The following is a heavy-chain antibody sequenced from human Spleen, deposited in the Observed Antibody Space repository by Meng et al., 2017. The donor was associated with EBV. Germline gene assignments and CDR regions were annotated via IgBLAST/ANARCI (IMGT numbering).Heavy chain of an antibody. CDR1: GVAISSGGYY. D-gene: IGHD5-18*01. V-gene: IGHV4-30-4*01. CDR2: IHYSGST. CDR3: ARASSGDSDGFDY. Sequence: QLQLRESGSGLVQLSQTLSLTCAVSGVAISSGGYYWSWIRQPPGKGLEWIGYIHYSGSTHYNSSLRSRITMSLDTSKNKLSLKLSSVTAADTAVYYCARASSGDSDGFDYWGQGTLVTVSS. J-gene: IGHJ4*02.